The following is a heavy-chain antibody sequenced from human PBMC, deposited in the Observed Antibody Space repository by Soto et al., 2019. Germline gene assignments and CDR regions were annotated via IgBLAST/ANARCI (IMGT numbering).Heavy chain of an antibody. J-gene: IGHJ3*01. CDR2: ISLSGGST. D-gene: IGHD4-17*01. CDR3: ARTLTATTVNFDAFDF. V-gene: IGHV3-23*01. Sequence: PGGSLRLSCASSGFNFSSYALSRVRQAPGKGLEWVSAISLSGGSTYYADSVKGRFTISRDNTLYLQMNSLGAEDTAVYYCARTLTATTVNFDAFDFWGQGTMVTVSS. CDR1: GFNFSSYA.